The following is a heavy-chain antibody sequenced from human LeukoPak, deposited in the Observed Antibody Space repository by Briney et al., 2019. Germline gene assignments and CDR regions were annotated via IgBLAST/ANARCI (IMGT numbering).Heavy chain of an antibody. D-gene: IGHD5-24*01. CDR1: GGSISGSNR. J-gene: IGHJ3*02. V-gene: IGHV4-4*02. CDR3: ARSPIPVMATIDVGGFDI. Sequence: PSGTLSLTCAVSGGSISGSNRWSWVRQSPGKGLEWIGEIFHSGGTNYNPSLKSRVTISVDKSKNQFSLKLSFVTAADTAVYFCARSPIPVMATIDVGGFDIWGQGTVVTVSS. CDR2: IFHSGGT.